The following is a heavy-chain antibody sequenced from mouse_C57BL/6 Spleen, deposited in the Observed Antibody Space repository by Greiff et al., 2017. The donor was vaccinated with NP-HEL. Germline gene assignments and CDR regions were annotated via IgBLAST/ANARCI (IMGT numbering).Heavy chain of an antibody. V-gene: IGHV1-39*01. CDR3: AREGKNWDYYAMDY. J-gene: IGHJ4*01. CDR2: INPNYGTT. CDR1: GYSFTDYN. Sequence: EVQLQQSRPELVKPGASVKISCKASGYSFTDYNMNWVKQSNGKSLEWIGVINPNYGTTSYNQKFKGKATLTVDQSSSTAYMQLNSLTSEDSAVYYCAREGKNWDYYAMDYWGQGTSVTVSS. D-gene: IGHD4-1*01.